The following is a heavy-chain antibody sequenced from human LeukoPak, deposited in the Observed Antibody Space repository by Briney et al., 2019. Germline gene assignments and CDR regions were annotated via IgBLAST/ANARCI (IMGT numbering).Heavy chain of an antibody. CDR1: GFDFSSYA. CDR2: ISGTGGFT. D-gene: IGHD6-6*01. J-gene: IGHJ4*02. V-gene: IGHV3-23*01. Sequence: PGGSLRLSCAASGFDFSSYAMTWVRQAPGKGLEWLSTISGTGGFTYYADSVQGRFTISRDNSKNTLDLQMHSLRAEDTALYYCAKALLSSAARYFDSWGQGNLGTAS. CDR3: AKALLSSAARYFDS.